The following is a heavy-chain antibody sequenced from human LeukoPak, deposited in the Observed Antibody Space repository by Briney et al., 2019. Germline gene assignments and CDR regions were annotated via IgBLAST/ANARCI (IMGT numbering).Heavy chain of an antibody. V-gene: IGHV3-23*01. J-gene: IGHJ6*02. Sequence: PGGSLRLSCAASGFTFTDYAMGWVRQAPGQGLEWASTISASGSTTYYADSVRGRFTISRDNSKNTLSLQMNSLRVEDTAVYYCANGYYYGTGSLLGMDVWGQGTTVTVSS. D-gene: IGHD3-10*01. CDR3: ANGYYYGTGSLLGMDV. CDR2: ISASGSTT. CDR1: GFTFTDYA.